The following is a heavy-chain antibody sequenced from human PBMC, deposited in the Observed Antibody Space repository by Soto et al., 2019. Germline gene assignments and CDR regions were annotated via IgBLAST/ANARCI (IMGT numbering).Heavy chain of an antibody. CDR1: GFTFSSYG. CDR3: ARGEYSSSDAFYI. D-gene: IGHD6-6*01. CDR2: ISYDGSNK. J-gene: IGHJ3*02. V-gene: IGHV3-30*03. Sequence: PGGSLRLSCAASGFTFSSYGMHWVRQAPGKGLEWVAVISYDGSNKYYADSVKGRFTISRDNSKNTLYLQMNSLRAEDTAVYYCARGEYSSSDAFYIWGQGTMVTVSS.